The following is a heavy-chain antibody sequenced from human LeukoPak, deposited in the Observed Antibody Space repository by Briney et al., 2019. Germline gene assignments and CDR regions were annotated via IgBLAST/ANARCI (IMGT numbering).Heavy chain of an antibody. CDR1: GFTFSSYG. V-gene: IGHV3-30*18. J-gene: IGHJ4*02. D-gene: IGHD3-3*01. CDR3: AKDALRYYDFWSGYYDYFDY. Sequence: GGSLRLSCAASGFTFSSYGMHWVRQAPGKGLEWVAVISYDGSNKYYADSVKGRFTISRDNSKNTLYLRMNSLRAEDTAVYYCAKDALRYYDFWSGYYDYFDYWGQGTLVTVSS. CDR2: ISYDGSNK.